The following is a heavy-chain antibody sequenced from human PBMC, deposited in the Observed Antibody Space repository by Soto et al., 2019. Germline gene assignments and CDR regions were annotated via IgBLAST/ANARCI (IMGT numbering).Heavy chain of an antibody. J-gene: IGHJ6*02. CDR2: INSDGSSK. D-gene: IGHD6-19*01. Sequence: EVQLVESGGGLVQPGGSLRLSCAASGFTFSSYWMHWVRQAPGKGLVWVSRINSDGSSKSYADSAKGRFTSARENAKNTLYLQINSLRAEDTAVYYCARRLAVPIYYYGMDVWGQGPTVTVSS. V-gene: IGHV3-74*01. CDR3: ARRLAVPIYYYGMDV. CDR1: GFTFSSYW.